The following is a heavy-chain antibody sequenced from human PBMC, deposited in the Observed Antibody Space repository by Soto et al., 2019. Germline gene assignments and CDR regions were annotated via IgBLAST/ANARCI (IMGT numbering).Heavy chain of an antibody. CDR3: TTGLYYYESSGYSPEY. Sequence: PSETLSLTCTVSGGSISSADCYLSWIRQPPGKGLEWVGHIYYSGTTHYNSSRMSRATMSLGTSKNQFSLKLNSVTAADTAVYYCTTGLYYYESSGYSPEYWGLGPLVTVSS. V-gene: IGHV4-30-4*01. CDR1: GGSISSADCY. CDR2: IYYSGTT. J-gene: IGHJ4*02. D-gene: IGHD3-22*01.